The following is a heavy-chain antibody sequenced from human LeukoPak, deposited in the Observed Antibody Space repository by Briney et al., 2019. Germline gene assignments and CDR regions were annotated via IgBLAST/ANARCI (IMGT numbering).Heavy chain of an antibody. D-gene: IGHD3-9*01. Sequence: PGGSLRLSCAASGFTVSSNYMSWVRQAPGKGLEWVSVIYSGGSTYYADSVKGRFTISRDNSKNTLYLQMNSLRAEDTALFYCAKGDNNILTGYYNSFDSWGQGTLVTVSS. CDR3: AKGDNNILTGYYNSFDS. CDR2: IYSGGST. J-gene: IGHJ4*02. V-gene: IGHV3-53*01. CDR1: GFTVSSNY.